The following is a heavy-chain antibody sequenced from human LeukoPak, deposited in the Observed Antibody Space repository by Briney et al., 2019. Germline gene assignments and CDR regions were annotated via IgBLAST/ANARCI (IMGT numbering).Heavy chain of an antibody. J-gene: IGHJ4*02. CDR3: ARDPIPYTAMVSYYFDY. CDR2: ISYDGSNK. CDR1: GFAFSSYG. V-gene: IGHV3-30*03. Sequence: QTGGSLRLSCAASGFAFSSYGMHWVRQAPGKGLEWVAVISYDGSNKYYADSVKGRFTISRDNSKNTLYLQMNSLRAEDTAVYYCARDPIPYTAMVSYYFDYWGQGTLVTVSS. D-gene: IGHD5-18*01.